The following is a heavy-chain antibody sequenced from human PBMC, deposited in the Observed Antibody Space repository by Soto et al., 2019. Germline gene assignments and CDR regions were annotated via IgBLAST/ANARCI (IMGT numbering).Heavy chain of an antibody. D-gene: IGHD3-3*01. Sequence: GGSLRLSCAASGFTFSSYSMNWVRQAPGKGLEWVSSISSSSSYIYYADSVKGRFTISRDNAKNSLYLQMNSLRAEDTAVYYCARAYNFWSGYHRRPIDYWGQGTLVTVSS. J-gene: IGHJ4*02. CDR2: ISSSSSYI. V-gene: IGHV3-21*01. CDR3: ARAYNFWSGYHRRPIDY. CDR1: GFTFSSYS.